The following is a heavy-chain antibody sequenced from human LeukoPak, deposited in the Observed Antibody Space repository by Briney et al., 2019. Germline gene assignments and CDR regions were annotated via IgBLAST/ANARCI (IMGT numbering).Heavy chain of an antibody. D-gene: IGHD6-19*01. CDR2: ISWNSGSI. V-gene: IGHV3-9*01. CDR1: GCTFDDYA. Sequence: GRSLRHSCAASGCTFDDYAMHWVRQAPGKGLEWVSGISWNSGSIGYADSVKGRFTISRDNAKNSLYLQMNSLRAEDTALYYCAKATSAGYSSGWDDNAIDYWGQGTLVTVSS. CDR3: AKATSAGYSSGWDDNAIDY. J-gene: IGHJ4*02.